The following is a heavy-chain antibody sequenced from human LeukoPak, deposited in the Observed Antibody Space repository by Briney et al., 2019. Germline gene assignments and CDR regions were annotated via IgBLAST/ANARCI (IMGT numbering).Heavy chain of an antibody. D-gene: IGHD6-19*01. CDR1: GFTFSNYA. J-gene: IGHJ4*02. Sequence: GGSLRLSCAASGFTFSNYAVSWVRQAPGKGLEWVSTISGGGVTTYYADSAKGRFTISRDNSKNTLYLQMNSLRAEDTAVYYCPRQSYASGWNPFDYWGQGILVTVSS. CDR3: PRQSYASGWNPFDY. CDR2: ISGGGVTT. V-gene: IGHV3-23*01.